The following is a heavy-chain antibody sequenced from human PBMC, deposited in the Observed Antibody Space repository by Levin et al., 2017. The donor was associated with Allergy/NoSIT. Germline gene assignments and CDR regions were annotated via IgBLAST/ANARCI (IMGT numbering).Heavy chain of an antibody. CDR1: GFTVSSNY. CDR3: ARDYSSDWSMPFY. Sequence: GGSLRLSCAASGFTVSSNYMSWVRQAPGKGLEWVSGIYSGGTTYYADSVKGRFTISRDNSKNTLYLQMNSLRAEGTAVYYCARDYSSDWSMPFYWGQGTLVTVSS. CDR2: IYSGGTT. D-gene: IGHD6-19*01. J-gene: IGHJ4*02. V-gene: IGHV3-53*01.